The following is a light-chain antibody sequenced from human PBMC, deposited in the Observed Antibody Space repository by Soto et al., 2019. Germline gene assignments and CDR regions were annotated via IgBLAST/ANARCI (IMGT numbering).Light chain of an antibody. CDR1: QSIRGW. J-gene: IGKJ1*01. Sequence: DIQMTQSPSTLSASVGDRVTITCRASQSIRGWLAWYQQKPGKAPKLLICEASSLESGDPSRFSGSGSGTEFNLTISSLQPDDFATYYCQQYNSYPRMFGQGTKVDMK. V-gene: IGKV1-5*03. CDR3: QQYNSYPRM. CDR2: EAS.